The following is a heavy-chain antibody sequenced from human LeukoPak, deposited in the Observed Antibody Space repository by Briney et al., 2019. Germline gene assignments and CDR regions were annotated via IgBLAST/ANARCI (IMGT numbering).Heavy chain of an antibody. CDR1: GFTFSSYS. J-gene: IGHJ3*02. Sequence: GGSLRLSCAASGFTFSSYSMNWVRQAPGKGLEWVSSISSSSSYIYYADSVKGRFTISRDNAKNSLYLQMNSLRAEDTAMYYCARDSHYYDSSGYHYAFDIWGQGTMVTVSS. D-gene: IGHD3-22*01. V-gene: IGHV3-21*01. CDR3: ARDSHYYDSSGYHYAFDI. CDR2: ISSSSSYI.